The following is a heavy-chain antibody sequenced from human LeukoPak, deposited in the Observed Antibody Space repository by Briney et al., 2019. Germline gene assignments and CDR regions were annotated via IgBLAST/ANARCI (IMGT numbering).Heavy chain of an antibody. V-gene: IGHV4-59*01. CDR1: GGSISRYY. D-gene: IGHD7-27*01. CDR2: LYYGGST. CDR3: ARQTGYLDY. J-gene: IGHJ4*02. Sequence: SETLSLTCTVSGGSISRYYWSCLRQPPGKGLEWIGYLYYGGSTNYNPSLKSRVTISVDSSKTQFSLKLSSVTAADTAVYYCARQTGYLDYWGQGTLVTVSS.